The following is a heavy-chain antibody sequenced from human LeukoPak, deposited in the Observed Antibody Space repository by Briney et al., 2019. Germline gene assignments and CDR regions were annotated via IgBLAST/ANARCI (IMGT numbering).Heavy chain of an antibody. V-gene: IGHV1-3*01. Sequence: ASVKVSCKASGYTFTSYAMHWVRQAPGQRLEWMGWINAGNGNTKYSQKFQGRVTITRDTSASTAYMELSSLRSEDTAVYYCARRRYYDSTYYYYYMDVWGKGTTVTVSS. CDR1: GYTFTSYA. D-gene: IGHD3-3*01. J-gene: IGHJ6*03. CDR3: ARRRYYDSTYYYYYMDV. CDR2: INAGNGNT.